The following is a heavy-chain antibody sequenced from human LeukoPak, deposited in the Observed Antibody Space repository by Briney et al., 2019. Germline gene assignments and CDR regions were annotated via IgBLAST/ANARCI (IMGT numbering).Heavy chain of an antibody. CDR1: GYTFTSYD. CDR2: MNPNSGNT. J-gene: IGHJ4*02. V-gene: IGHV1-8*01. Sequence: GASVKVSCKASGYTFTSYDINWVRQATGQGLEWMGWMNPNSGNTGYAQKFQGRVTMTRNTSISTAYMELSSLRSEDTAVYYCARRAYCDSTTCYTLPDYWGQGTLVTVSS. D-gene: IGHD2-2*02. CDR3: ARRAYCDSTTCYTLPDY.